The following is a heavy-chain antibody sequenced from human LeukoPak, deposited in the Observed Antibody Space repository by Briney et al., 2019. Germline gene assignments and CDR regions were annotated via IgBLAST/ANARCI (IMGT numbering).Heavy chain of an antibody. CDR1: GGSFSGYY. CDR2: INHSGST. J-gene: IGHJ4*02. D-gene: IGHD3-10*01. V-gene: IGHV4-34*01. Sequence: PSETLSLTCAVYGGSFSGYYWSWIRQPPGKGLEWIGEINHSGSTNYNPSLKSRVTISVDTSKNQFSLKLSSVTAADTAVYYCARRRITMVRGVFGAYYFDYWGQGTLVTVSS. CDR3: ARRRITMVRGVFGAYYFDY.